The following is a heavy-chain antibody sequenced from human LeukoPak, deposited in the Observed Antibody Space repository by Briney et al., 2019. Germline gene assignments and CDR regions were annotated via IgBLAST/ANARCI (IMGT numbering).Heavy chain of an antibody. V-gene: IGHV3-30*04. CDR2: ISYDGSNK. CDR3: ARAWAKTYYYDSSHDY. Sequence: GRSLTLSCAASGFTFISYAMHWVRQAPGKGLEWVAVISYDGSNKYYADSVKGRFTISRDNSKNTLSLQMNSLRPEDTAAYYCARAWAKTYYYDSSHDYWGQGTLVTVSA. J-gene: IGHJ4*02. CDR1: GFTFISYA. D-gene: IGHD3-22*01.